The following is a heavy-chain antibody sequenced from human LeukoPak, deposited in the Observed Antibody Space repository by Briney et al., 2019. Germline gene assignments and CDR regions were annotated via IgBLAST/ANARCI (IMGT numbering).Heavy chain of an antibody. CDR2: IYTSGST. CDR1: GGSISSYY. Sequence: SETLSLTCTVSGGSISSYYWSWIRQPAGKGLEWIGRIYTSGSTNYNPSLKSRVTMSVDTSKNQFSLKLSSVTAADTAVYYCARGSPLMYYYGSGSADYYFDYWGQGTLVTVSS. CDR3: ARGSPLMYYYGSGSADYYFDY. D-gene: IGHD3-10*01. V-gene: IGHV4-4*07. J-gene: IGHJ4*02.